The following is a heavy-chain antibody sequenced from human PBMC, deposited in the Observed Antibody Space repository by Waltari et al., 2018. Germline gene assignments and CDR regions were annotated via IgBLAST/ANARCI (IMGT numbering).Heavy chain of an antibody. CDR1: GGSISSSSYY. D-gene: IGHD6-19*01. Sequence: QLQLQESGPGLAKPSETLSLTCTVSGGSISSSSYYWGWIRQPPGKGLEWIGSIYYSGSTYYYPSHKGRVTISVHTSKNQFSLKLSSVTAADTAVYYWASSYSSGWDSTFDCWGQGTLVTVSS. CDR2: IYYSGST. CDR3: ASSYSSGWDSTFDC. J-gene: IGHJ4*02. V-gene: IGHV4-39*01.